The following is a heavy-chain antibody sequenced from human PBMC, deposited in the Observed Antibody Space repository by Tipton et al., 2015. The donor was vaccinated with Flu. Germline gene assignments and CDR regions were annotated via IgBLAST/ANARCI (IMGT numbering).Heavy chain of an antibody. J-gene: IGHJ4*02. CDR1: GGSVNTYF. CDR3: ARLSFYDVDLKNFYFED. D-gene: IGHD3-10*02. CDR2: ISYSGNT. Sequence: TLSLTCTVSGGSVNTYFWSWIRQPPGKGLEWIGSISYSGNTYSNPSLQSRVVISVDTSKNQFSLRLTSVTAADTAIYYCARLSFYDVDLKNFYFEDWGQGTLVTVSS. V-gene: IGHV4-59*05.